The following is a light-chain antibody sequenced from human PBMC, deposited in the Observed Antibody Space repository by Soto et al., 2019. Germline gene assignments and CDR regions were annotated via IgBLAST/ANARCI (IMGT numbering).Light chain of an antibody. CDR3: QQSRNWPPIT. CDR2: GAS. V-gene: IGKV3-11*01. J-gene: IGKJ5*01. Sequence: DIVMTQSPATLSVAPGERVTFSCRASQGVSRKLAWYQHKPGQAPRLLISGASTGATGIPARFSGSGSGTDFTLTISSLDPEEFAAYYCQQSRNWPPITFGQGTRLEI. CDR1: QGVSRK.